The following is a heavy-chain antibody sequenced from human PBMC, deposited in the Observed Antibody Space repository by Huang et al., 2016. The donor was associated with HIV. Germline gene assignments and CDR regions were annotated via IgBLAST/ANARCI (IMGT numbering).Heavy chain of an antibody. CDR3: ARSGPRWGLATIWTLVY. D-gene: IGHD5-12*01. J-gene: IGHJ4*02. CDR1: GGGSSSYA. Sequence: QVQLVQSGAEVKKPGSSVKLSCQSSGGGSSSYAISWVRQARGQGLEWMGGIIPIFGTTDYAPRVQGRVTITADESTNTAYIELRSLEYDDTALYYCARSGPRWGLATIWTLVYWGQGTLVTVSS. CDR2: IIPIFGTT. V-gene: IGHV1-69*13.